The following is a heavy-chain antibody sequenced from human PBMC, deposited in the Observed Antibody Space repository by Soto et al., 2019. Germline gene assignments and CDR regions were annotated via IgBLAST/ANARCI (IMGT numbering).Heavy chain of an antibody. V-gene: IGHV3-74*01. CDR1: GFTFSEYS. CDR2: INSDGSST. D-gene: IGHD6-19*01. Sequence: GGSLRLSCTASGFTFSEYSMSWVRQVPGKGLVWVSRINSDGSSTSYADSVKGRFTISRDNAKNRLFLQMNSLRAEDTAVYYCARDPAPSGWYDYWGQGTLVTVS. J-gene: IGHJ4*02. CDR3: ARDPAPSGWYDY.